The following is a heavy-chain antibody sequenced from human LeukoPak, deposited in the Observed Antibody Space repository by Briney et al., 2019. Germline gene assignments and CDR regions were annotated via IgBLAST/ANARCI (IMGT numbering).Heavy chain of an antibody. Sequence: QAGGSLRLSCTASGFTFGDYAVSWVRRAPGRGLEWVGLIRRRAFGETADYAASVKGRFTISRDDSKSIAYLQMNGLKTEDTAVYYCTREGAAAAYGMDVWGQGTTVTVSS. J-gene: IGHJ6*02. CDR1: GFTFGDYA. D-gene: IGHD6-13*01. CDR2: IRRRAFGETA. CDR3: TREGAAAAYGMDV. V-gene: IGHV3-49*04.